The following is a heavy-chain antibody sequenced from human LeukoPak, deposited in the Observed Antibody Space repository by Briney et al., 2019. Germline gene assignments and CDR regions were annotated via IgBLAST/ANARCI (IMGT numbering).Heavy chain of an antibody. V-gene: IGHV3-33*01. CDR3: ARDAQRGFGYSNSLEF. D-gene: IGHD4-11*01. Sequence: GGSLRLSCAASGFIFRHNGMTWVRQAPGKGLEWVAAIWSDGSNRFYADSVKGRFTISRDNSQNTVFLQMNSLRVEDTAMYYCARDAQRGFGYSNSLEFWGQGTLVTVSS. CDR1: GFIFRHNG. CDR2: IWSDGSNR. J-gene: IGHJ4*02.